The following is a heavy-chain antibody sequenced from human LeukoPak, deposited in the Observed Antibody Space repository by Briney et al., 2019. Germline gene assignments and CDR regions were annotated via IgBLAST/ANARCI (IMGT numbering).Heavy chain of an antibody. V-gene: IGHV4-59*01. CDR3: ARTKRVDYFDF. Sequence: SETLSLTCSVSGASISGYYWSWIRQPPGKGLEWIAYIYDSGTTDYNPSLKSRVAISIDTSKNHFSPKLNSVTAADTAVYYCARTKRVDYFDFWGQGTLVTVSS. D-gene: IGHD2-15*01. CDR1: GASISGYY. J-gene: IGHJ4*02. CDR2: IYDSGTT.